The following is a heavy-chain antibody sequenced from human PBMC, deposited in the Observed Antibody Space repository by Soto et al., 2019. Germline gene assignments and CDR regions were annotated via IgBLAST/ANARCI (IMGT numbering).Heavy chain of an antibody. CDR1: GYTFTNYA. CDR3: ASGHLAVVPVASWFYYMDV. D-gene: IGHD2-2*01. CDR2: INAGNGNT. V-gene: IGHV1-3*01. J-gene: IGHJ6*03. Sequence: QVQLVQSGAEVEKPGASVKVSCKASGYTFTNYAVHWVRQAPGQRLEWMGWINAGNGNTRFSQNLQGRVTITRDTSARTVDMELSSMRSEDTAVYYCASGHLAVVPVASWFYYMDVWGKGTTVTLSS.